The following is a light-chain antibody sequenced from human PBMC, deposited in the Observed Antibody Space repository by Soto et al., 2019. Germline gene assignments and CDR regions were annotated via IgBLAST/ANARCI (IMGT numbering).Light chain of an antibody. CDR1: QSVGSN. Sequence: EIVMTQYPATLSVSPGDTATLSCRASQSVGSNLAWFQQKPGQAPRLLIYDASTRATGIPARFSGSGSGTEFTLTISSLQSEDLAVYYCQQYNDWPPITFGPGTKVDIK. CDR2: DAS. V-gene: IGKV3D-15*01. J-gene: IGKJ3*01. CDR3: QQYNDWPPIT.